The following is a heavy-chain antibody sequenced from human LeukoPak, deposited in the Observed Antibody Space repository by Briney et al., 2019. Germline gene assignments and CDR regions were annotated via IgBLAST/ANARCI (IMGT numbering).Heavy chain of an antibody. V-gene: IGHV4-59*01. CDR1: GGSISSYY. CDR2: IYYTGNT. Sequence: SETLSLTCTVSGGSISSYYWSWIRQPPGKGLEWIGYIYYTGNTNYNPSLKSRVTISVDTSKNQFSLKLTSVTAEDTAVYYCAKRGYYGSGSYFGGVSSLDYWGQGTLVTVSS. J-gene: IGHJ4*02. CDR3: AKRGYYGSGSYFGGVSSLDY. D-gene: IGHD3-10*01.